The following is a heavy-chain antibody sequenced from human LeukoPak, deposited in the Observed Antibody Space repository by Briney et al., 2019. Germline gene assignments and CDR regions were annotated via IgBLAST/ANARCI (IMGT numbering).Heavy chain of an antibody. V-gene: IGHV1-18*01. J-gene: IGHJ5*02. CDR1: GYTFTSYD. CDR2: ISAYNGNI. D-gene: IGHD6-13*01. Sequence: ASVKVSCKASGYTFTSYDINWVRQAPGQGLEWMGWISAYNGNINYAQNLQGGVTMTTDTSTTTAYTELRSLRSDDTAVYYCARDIRTYSSSWYRWFDPWGQGTLVTVSS. CDR3: ARDIRTYSSSWYRWFDP.